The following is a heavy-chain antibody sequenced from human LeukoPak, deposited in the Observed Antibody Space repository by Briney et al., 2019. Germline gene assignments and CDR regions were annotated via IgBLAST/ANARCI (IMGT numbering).Heavy chain of an antibody. CDR2: INAGNGNT. D-gene: IGHD2-21*02. J-gene: IGHJ4*02. CDR3: ARGADVVVTAIPDDDFDY. V-gene: IGHV1-3*01. CDR1: GYTFTSYA. Sequence: GASVKVSCKASGYTFTSYAMHWVRQAPGQRLEWMGWINAGNGNTKYSQKFQGRVTITRDTSASTAYMELSSLRSEDTAVYYRARGADVVVTAIPDDDFDYWGQGTLVTVSS.